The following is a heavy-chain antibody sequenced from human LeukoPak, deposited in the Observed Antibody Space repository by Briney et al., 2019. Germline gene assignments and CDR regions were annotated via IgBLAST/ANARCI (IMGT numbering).Heavy chain of an antibody. CDR2: IIPIFGTA. D-gene: IGHD6-13*01. Sequence: ASVNVSCKASGGTFSSYAISWVRQAPGQGLEWMGGIIPIFGTANYAQKFQGRVTITADESTSTAYMELSSLRSEDTAVYYCASGGSSWINYFDYWGQGTLVTVSS. CDR1: GGTFSSYA. V-gene: IGHV1-69*13. J-gene: IGHJ4*02. CDR3: ASGGSSWINYFDY.